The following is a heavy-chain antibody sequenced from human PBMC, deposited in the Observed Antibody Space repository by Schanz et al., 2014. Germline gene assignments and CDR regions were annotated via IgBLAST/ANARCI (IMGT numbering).Heavy chain of an antibody. Sequence: VQLVESGGGVVQPGRSLRLSCAVSGFTVSSNHMSWVRQAPGKGLEWVSAISGSGGSTYYADSVKGRFTISRDNSENTLYLQMNSLRAEDTAVYYCASPSGYSDYGTYFDFWGQGTLVTVSS. D-gene: IGHD5-12*01. CDR1: GFTVSSNH. CDR3: ASPSGYSDYGTYFDF. V-gene: IGHV3-23*04. CDR2: ISGSGGST. J-gene: IGHJ4*02.